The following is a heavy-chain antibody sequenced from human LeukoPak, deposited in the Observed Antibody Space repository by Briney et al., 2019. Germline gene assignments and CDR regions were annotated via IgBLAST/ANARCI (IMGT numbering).Heavy chain of an antibody. CDR1: GYTFTGYY. Sequence: ASVKVSCKASGYTFTGYYMHWVRQAPGQGLEWMGWINPNSGGTNYAQKFQGRVTMTRDTSISTAYMELSRLRSDDTAVYYCARITIFGVGYYYYMDVWGKGTTVTVSS. CDR2: INPNSGGT. V-gene: IGHV1-2*02. J-gene: IGHJ6*03. D-gene: IGHD3-3*01. CDR3: ARITIFGVGYYYYMDV.